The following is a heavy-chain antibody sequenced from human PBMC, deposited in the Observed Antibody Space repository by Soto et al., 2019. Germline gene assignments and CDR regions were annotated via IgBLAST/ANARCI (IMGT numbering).Heavy chain of an antibody. CDR1: GFTFSDYY. V-gene: IGHV3-11*01. CDR3: AGEGQRTVTVPNTQAFAI. Sequence: GGTLRLSCAASGFTFSDYYMSWIRQAPGKGLEWVSYISSSGSTIYYADTVKSRFTISRDNAKNSLYLQMNGLKGEDTAVYYCAGEGQRTVTVPNTQAFAIWGQGTMRTVS. J-gene: IGHJ3*02. D-gene: IGHD4-17*01. CDR2: ISSSGSTI.